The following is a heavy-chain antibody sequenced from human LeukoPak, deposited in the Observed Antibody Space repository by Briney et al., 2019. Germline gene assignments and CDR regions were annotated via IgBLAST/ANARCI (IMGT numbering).Heavy chain of an antibody. J-gene: IGHJ4*02. D-gene: IGHD2-21*02. CDR1: GFTFSSYA. V-gene: IGHV3-23*01. Sequence: GGSLRLSCAASGFTFSSYAMSWVRQAPGKGLEWVSAISGSGGSTYYADSVKGRFTISRDNSKNTLYLQMNSLRAEDTAVYYCAKEAAYCGGDCYSGENWGQGTLVTVSS. CDR2: ISGSGGST. CDR3: AKEAAYCGGDCYSGEN.